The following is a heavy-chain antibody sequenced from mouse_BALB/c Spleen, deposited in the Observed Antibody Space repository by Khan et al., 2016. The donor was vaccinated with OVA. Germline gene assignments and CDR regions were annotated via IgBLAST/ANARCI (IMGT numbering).Heavy chain of an antibody. CDR3: ARAYFGNYEFAY. D-gene: IGHD2-10*01. V-gene: IGHV1S132*01. J-gene: IGHJ3*01. CDR1: GYTFTSYW. CDR2: IFPGTGTT. Sequence: QVQLKQSGAELVKPGASVKLSCKTSGYTFTSYWIQWVKQRPGQGLGWIGEIFPGTGTTYYNENFKGMATLTVDTSSSTAFMQLSSLTSEDSAVYFCARAYFGNYEFAYWGQGTLVTVSA.